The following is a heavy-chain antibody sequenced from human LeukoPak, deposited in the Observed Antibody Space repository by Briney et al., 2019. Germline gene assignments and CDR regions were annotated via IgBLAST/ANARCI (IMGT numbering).Heavy chain of an antibody. Sequence: GASVKVSCKASGGTFSSYAISWVRQAPGQGLEWMGRIIPILGIANYAQKFQGRVTITADKSTSTAYMELSSLRSEDTAVYYCAMAAQQQLVYWGFDYWGQGTLVTVSS. D-gene: IGHD6-13*01. V-gene: IGHV1-69*04. CDR1: GGTFSSYA. J-gene: IGHJ4*02. CDR2: IIPILGIA. CDR3: AMAAQQQLVYWGFDY.